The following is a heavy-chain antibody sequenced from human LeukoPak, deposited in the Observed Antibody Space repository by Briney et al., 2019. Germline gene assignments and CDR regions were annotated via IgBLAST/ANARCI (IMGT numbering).Heavy chain of an antibody. Sequence: GGSLRLSCAASGFTFSSYDMYWVRQATGKGLERVSAIGTAGDTYYPGSVKGRFTISRENAKNSLYLQMNSLRAGDTAVYYCARGWYYYGMDVWGQGTTVTVSS. CDR2: IGTAGDT. V-gene: IGHV3-13*01. CDR1: GFTFSSYD. CDR3: ARGWYYYGMDV. J-gene: IGHJ6*02.